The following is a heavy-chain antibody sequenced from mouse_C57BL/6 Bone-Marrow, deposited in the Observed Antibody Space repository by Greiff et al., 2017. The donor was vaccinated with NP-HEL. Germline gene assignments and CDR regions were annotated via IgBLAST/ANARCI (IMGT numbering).Heavy chain of an antibody. CDR2: ISSGGSYT. CDR1: GFTFSSYG. V-gene: IGHV5-6*01. Sequence: EVMLVESGGDLVKPGGSLKLSCAASGFTFSSYGMSWVRQTPDKRLEWVATISSGGSYTYYLDSVKGRFTISRDNAKNTLYLQMSSLKSEDTAMYYCARPYYSNYWGQGTTLTVSS. D-gene: IGHD2-5*01. CDR3: ARPYYSNY. J-gene: IGHJ2*01.